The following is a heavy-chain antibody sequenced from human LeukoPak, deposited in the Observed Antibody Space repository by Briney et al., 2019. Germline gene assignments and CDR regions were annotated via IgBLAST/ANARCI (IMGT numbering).Heavy chain of an antibody. Sequence: SETLSLTCTVSGGSISSYYWSWIRQPAGKGLEWIGRIYTSGSTNYNPSLKSRVTMSVDTSKNQFSLKLSSVTAADTAVYYCARDRGSGWPNSDYYYYGMDVWGQGTTVTVPS. CDR1: GGSISSYY. V-gene: IGHV4-4*07. D-gene: IGHD6-19*01. CDR2: IYTSGST. CDR3: ARDRGSGWPNSDYYYYGMDV. J-gene: IGHJ6*02.